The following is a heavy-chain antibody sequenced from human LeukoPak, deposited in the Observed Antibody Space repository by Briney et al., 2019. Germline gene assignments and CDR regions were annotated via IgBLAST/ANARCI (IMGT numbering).Heavy chain of an antibody. CDR3: ARAGSGYYDY. D-gene: IGHD3-22*01. CDR2: IYYSGST. J-gene: IGHJ4*02. Sequence: TSETLSLTCTVSGGSISSSSYYWGWIRQPPGKGLEWIGSIYYSGSTYYNQSPKSRVTISVDTSKNQFSLKLSSVTAADTAVYYCARAGSGYYDYWGQGTLVTVSS. CDR1: GGSISSSSYY. V-gene: IGHV4-39*01.